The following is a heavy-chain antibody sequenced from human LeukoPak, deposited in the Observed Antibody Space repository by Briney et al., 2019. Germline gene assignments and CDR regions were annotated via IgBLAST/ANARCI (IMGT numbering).Heavy chain of an antibody. V-gene: IGHV4-30-4*08. CDR3: ARDNNEYYGSGHDAFDI. Sequence: SQTLSLTCTVSGGSISSGGYYWSWIRQHPGKGLEWIGYIYYSGSTYYNPSLKSRVTISVDTSKNQFSLKLSSVTAADTAVYYCARDNNEYYGSGHDAFDIWGQGTMVTVSS. D-gene: IGHD3-10*01. CDR1: GGSISSGGYY. CDR2: IYYSGST. J-gene: IGHJ3*02.